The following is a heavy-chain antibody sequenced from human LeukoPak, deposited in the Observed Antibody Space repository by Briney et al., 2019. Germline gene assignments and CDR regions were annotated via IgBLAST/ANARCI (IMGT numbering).Heavy chain of an antibody. CDR1: GGSISSSGYF. V-gene: IGHV4-39*07. J-gene: IGHJ4*02. CDR2: IYYSGNS. Sequence: PSETLSLTCTVSGGSISSSGYFWGWIRQPPGKGLEWIGNIYYSGNSYYNPSLKSRLTISVDTSKNQSSLRLSSVTAADTAVYYCARASGAYYYDSSANYAYFDYWGQGTLVTVSS. CDR3: ARASGAYYYDSSANYAYFDY. D-gene: IGHD3-22*01.